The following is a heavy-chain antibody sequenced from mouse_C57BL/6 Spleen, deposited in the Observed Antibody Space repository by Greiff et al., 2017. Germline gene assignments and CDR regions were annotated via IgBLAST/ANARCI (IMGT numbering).Heavy chain of an antibody. Sequence: VKLMESGAELARPGASVKMSCKASGYTFTSYTMHWVKQRPGQGLEWIGYINPSSGYTKYNQKFKDKATLTADKSSSTAYMQLSSLTSEDSAVYYGARDYSNPYYAMDYWGQGTSVTVSS. CDR1: GYTFTSYT. CDR3: ARDYSNPYYAMDY. CDR2: INPSSGYT. D-gene: IGHD2-5*01. V-gene: IGHV1-4*01. J-gene: IGHJ4*01.